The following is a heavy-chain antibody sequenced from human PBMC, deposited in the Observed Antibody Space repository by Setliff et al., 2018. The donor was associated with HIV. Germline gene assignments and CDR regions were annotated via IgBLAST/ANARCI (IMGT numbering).Heavy chain of an antibody. CDR2: IRFDGSNE. CDR1: GFTFSNYG. J-gene: IGHJ4*02. Sequence: GGSLRLSCAASGFTFSNYGMHWVRQAPGKGLEWVSAIRFDGSNENYADSGKGRLTISRDNSKNTLYLEINSLRDEDTAMYYCAKDIAYGGGRPNLPFDSWGQGTLVTVSS. CDR3: AKDIAYGGGRPNLPFDS. V-gene: IGHV3-30*02. D-gene: IGHD3-10*01.